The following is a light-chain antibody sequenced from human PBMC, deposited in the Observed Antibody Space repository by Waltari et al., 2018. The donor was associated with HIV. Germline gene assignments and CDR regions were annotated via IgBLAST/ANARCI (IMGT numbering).Light chain of an antibody. CDR3: QQYATSPT. V-gene: IGKV3D-20*01. CDR1: QSVTRNY. J-gene: IGKJ1*01. Sequence: DIVLTQSPATLSLSPGERATLSCGARQSVTRNYLAWYQQKRGLAPRLLIYDAASRATGIPDRFSGSGSGTDFTLTITRLEPEDFAVYYWQQYATSPTFGQGTKVEIK. CDR2: DAA.